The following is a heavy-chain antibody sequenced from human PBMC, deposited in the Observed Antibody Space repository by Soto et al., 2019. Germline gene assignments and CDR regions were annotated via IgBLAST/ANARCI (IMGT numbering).Heavy chain of an antibody. CDR1: GYTFTSYG. V-gene: IGHV1-18*01. J-gene: IGHJ4*02. Sequence: ASVKVSCKASGYTFTSYGISWVRQAPGQGLEWMGWISAYNGNTNYAQKLQGRVTMTTDTSTSTAYMELRSLRSDDTAVHYCARDTCSSTSCYEVDFDYWGQGTLVTVS. CDR2: ISAYNGNT. D-gene: IGHD2-2*01. CDR3: ARDTCSSTSCYEVDFDY.